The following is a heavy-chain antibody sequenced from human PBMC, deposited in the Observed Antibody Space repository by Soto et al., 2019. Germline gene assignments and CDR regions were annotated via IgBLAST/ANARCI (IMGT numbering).Heavy chain of an antibody. CDR3: ARSRSGDTLDDFDY. D-gene: IGHD3-10*01. J-gene: IGHJ4*02. CDR1: GGSISSSNW. Sequence: QVQLQESGPGLVKPSGTLSLTCAVSGGSISSSNWWSWVRQPPGKGLEWIGEIYHSGSTNYNPSLKSRVAISVDKSRTPFPPKLSSVTAADPAVYYCARSRSGDTLDDFDYWGQGTLVTVSS. V-gene: IGHV4-4*02. CDR2: IYHSGST.